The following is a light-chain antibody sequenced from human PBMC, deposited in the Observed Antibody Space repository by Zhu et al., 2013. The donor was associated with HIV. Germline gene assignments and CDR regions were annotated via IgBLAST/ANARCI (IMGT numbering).Light chain of an antibody. V-gene: IGKV3-15*01. CDR1: QSVGSN. CDR2: GAS. Sequence: ETVMTQSPDSLSVSPGERATLSCRASQSVGSNLAWYQQKPGRAPRLLIYGASTRATGIPARFSGSGSGTDFTLTTDFTLTISRLEPEDFAVYYCQQSGNSPKTFGQGTKVEIK. J-gene: IGKJ1*01. CDR3: QQSGNSPKT.